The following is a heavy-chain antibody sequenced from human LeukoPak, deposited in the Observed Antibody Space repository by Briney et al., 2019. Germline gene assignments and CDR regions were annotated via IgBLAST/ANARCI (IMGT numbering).Heavy chain of an antibody. CDR3: VRDRPYTSGLSDY. Sequence: PGGPLRLSCAASGFTFSTYWMHWVRQGPGKGLVWVSHLSSDGSVTNYADSVKGRFTISRDNAKNTLYLQMNSLRAEDTAVYYCVRDRPYTSGLSDYWGQGTLVTVSS. V-gene: IGHV3-74*01. D-gene: IGHD6-19*01. CDR1: GFTFSTYW. J-gene: IGHJ4*02. CDR2: LSSDGSVT.